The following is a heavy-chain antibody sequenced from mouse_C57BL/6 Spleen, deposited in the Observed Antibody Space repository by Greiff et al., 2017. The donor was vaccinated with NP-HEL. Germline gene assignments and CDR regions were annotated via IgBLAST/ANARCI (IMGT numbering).Heavy chain of an antibody. V-gene: IGHV1-4*01. CDR3: ASPSITTVVATRYFDV. D-gene: IGHD1-1*01. CDR1: GYTFTSYT. Sequence: QVQLQQSGAELARPGASVKMSCKASGYTFTSYTMHWVKQRPGQGLEWIGYINPSSGYTKYNQKFKDKATLTADKSSSTAYMQLSSLTSEDSAVYYCASPSITTVVATRYFDVWGTGTTVTVSS. CDR2: INPSSGYT. J-gene: IGHJ1*03.